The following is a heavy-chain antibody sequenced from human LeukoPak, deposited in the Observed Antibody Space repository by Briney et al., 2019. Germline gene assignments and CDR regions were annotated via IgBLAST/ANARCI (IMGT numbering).Heavy chain of an antibody. CDR1: GYTLTELS. Sequence: ASVKVSCKVSGYTLTELSMHWVRQAPGQGLEWMGWISAYNGNTNYAQKLQGRVTMTTDTSTSTAYMELRSLRSDDTAVYYCARAGSSSLDYWGQGTLVTVSS. D-gene: IGHD6-6*01. CDR3: ARAGSSSLDY. V-gene: IGHV1-18*01. J-gene: IGHJ4*02. CDR2: ISAYNGNT.